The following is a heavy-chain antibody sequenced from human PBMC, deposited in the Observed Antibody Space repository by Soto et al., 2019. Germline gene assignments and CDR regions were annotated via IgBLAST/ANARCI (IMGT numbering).Heavy chain of an antibody. V-gene: IGHV4-38-2*01. D-gene: IGHD3-10*01. CDR3: ARSIITMVRGVKPHAFDI. Sequence: KTSETLSLTCAVSGYSISSGYYWGWIRQPPGKGLEWIGSIYHSGSTYYNPSLKSRVTISVDTSKNQFSLKLSSVTAADTAVYYCARSIITMVRGVKPHAFDIWGQGTMVTVSS. CDR2: IYHSGST. J-gene: IGHJ3*02. CDR1: GYSISSGYY.